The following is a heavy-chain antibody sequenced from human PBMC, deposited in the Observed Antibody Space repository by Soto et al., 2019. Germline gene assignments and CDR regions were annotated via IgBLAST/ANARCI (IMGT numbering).Heavy chain of an antibody. CDR3: ARTTITSFLFDS. J-gene: IGHJ4*02. Sequence: QVTLKESGPVLVKPTETLTLTCTVSGFSLTNVRMGVSWIRQPPGKALEWLAHIFSNDEKSYSTSLESRLTISKDTSKSQVLLTMTNTDPVDTATYYCARTTITSFLFDSWGQGTLVTVSS. D-gene: IGHD5-12*01. CDR1: GFSLTNVRMG. V-gene: IGHV2-26*01. CDR2: IFSNDEK.